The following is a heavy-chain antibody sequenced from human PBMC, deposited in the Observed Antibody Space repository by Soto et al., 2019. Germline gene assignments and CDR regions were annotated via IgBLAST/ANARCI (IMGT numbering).Heavy chain of an antibody. J-gene: IGHJ6*02. CDR1: GFTFSYYG. CDR3: ARGCLARDYYGMAV. Sequence: QVQLVESGGGVVQPGRSLRLSCVGSGFTFSYYGMHWVRQAPGKGLEWVAVIWYDGSNTYYADSVKGRFTISRDTSKNTLYRQMDSPRVEDTAVYYCARGCLARDYYGMAVWGQGTTVTVSS. CDR2: IWYDGSNT. V-gene: IGHV3-33*01. D-gene: IGHD2-8*01.